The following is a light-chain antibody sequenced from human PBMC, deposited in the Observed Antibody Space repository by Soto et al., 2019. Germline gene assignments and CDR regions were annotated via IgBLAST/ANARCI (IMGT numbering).Light chain of an antibody. CDR3: QQYGSSPSIT. J-gene: IGKJ5*01. V-gene: IGKV3-15*01. Sequence: EIVMTQSPATLSVSPGEEATLSCRASQSVSSNLTWYQHKPGQAPRLLIYGASTRATGVPARFSGSGSGTEFTLTISSLQSEDFAVYYCQQYGSSPSITFGQGTRLEIK. CDR1: QSVSSN. CDR2: GAS.